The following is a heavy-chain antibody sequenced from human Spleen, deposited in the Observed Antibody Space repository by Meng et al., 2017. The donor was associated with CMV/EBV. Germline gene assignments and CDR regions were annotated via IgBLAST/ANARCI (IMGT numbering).Heavy chain of an antibody. D-gene: IGHD6-6*01. CDR1: GGSFSGYY. Sequence: SETLSLTCAVYGGSFSGYYWSWIRQTPGKGLEWIGEINDSGITNYNPSLKSRVTISVDTSKNQFSLKLRSVTAADTAVYYCARGLMVKKLAARHLRGCGFDYWGQGTLVTVSS. J-gene: IGHJ4*02. V-gene: IGHV4-34*01. CDR3: ARGLMVKKLAARHLRGCGFDY. CDR2: INDSGIT.